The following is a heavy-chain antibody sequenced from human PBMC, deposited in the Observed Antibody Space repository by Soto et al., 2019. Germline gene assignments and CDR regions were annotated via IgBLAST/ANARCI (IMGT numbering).Heavy chain of an antibody. CDR1: GYTLTSYG. CDR3: ARVEPGWLQLPQFDY. J-gene: IGHJ4*02. D-gene: IGHD5-12*01. V-gene: IGHV1-18*01. CDR2: ISAYNGNT. Sequence: QVQLVQYGAEVKKPGASVKVSCKASGYTLTSYGISWVRQAPGQGLEWMGWISAYNGNTNYAQKLQGRVTMTTDTSTSTAYMELRSLRPDDTAVYYCARVEPGWLQLPQFDYWGQGTLVTVSS.